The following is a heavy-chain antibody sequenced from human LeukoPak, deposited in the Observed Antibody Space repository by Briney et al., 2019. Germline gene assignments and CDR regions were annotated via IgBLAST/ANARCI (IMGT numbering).Heavy chain of an antibody. Sequence: SETLSLTCAVSGYSISSGYYWGWIQQPPGKGLEWIGSIYHSGSTYYNPSLKSRVTISVDTSKNQFSLKLSSVTAADTAVYYCARGGPRGYSYGYQYWGQGTLVTVSS. V-gene: IGHV4-38-2*01. CDR3: ARGGPRGYSYGYQY. J-gene: IGHJ4*02. CDR2: IYHSGST. CDR1: GYSISSGYY. D-gene: IGHD5-18*01.